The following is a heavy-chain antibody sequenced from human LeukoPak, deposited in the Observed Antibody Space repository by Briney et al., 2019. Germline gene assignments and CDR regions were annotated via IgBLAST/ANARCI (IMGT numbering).Heavy chain of an antibody. J-gene: IGHJ2*01. CDR2: IYYSGST. Sequence: NPSETLSLTCTVSGGSISSYYWSWIRQPPGKGLEWIGYIYYSGSTNYKPSLKSRVTMSVDTSKNQFSLKLSSVTAADTAVYYCARVSSSWYQDWYFDLWGRGTLVTVSS. CDR1: GGSISSYY. V-gene: IGHV4-59*12. D-gene: IGHD6-13*01. CDR3: ARVSSSWYQDWYFDL.